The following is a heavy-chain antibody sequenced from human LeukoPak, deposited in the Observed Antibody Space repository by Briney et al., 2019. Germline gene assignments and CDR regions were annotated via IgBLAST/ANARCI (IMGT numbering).Heavy chain of an antibody. J-gene: IGHJ4*02. V-gene: IGHV4-59*01. Sequence: SETLSLTCTVSGVSISSYYWTWIRQPPGKGLEWIGYIYYSGSTNYNPSLKSRVTISVDTSNNQLSLKLSSVTAADTAVYYCARGYYYDSSGYYYDYWGQGTLVTVSS. CDR2: IYYSGST. CDR1: GVSISSYY. D-gene: IGHD3-22*01. CDR3: ARGYYYDSSGYYYDY.